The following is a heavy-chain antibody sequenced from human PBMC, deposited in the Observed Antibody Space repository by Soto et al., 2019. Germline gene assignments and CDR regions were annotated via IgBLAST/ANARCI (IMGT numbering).Heavy chain of an antibody. Sequence: QITLKESGPTLVKPTQTLTLTCTFSGFSLSTSGVGVGWIRQXPGKALEWLALIYWDDDKRYSPSLKSRLTIXXXXXXXQXXXXXXXXXXXXXXXXYXAXSXPXDAYFDYWGQGTLVTVSS. CDR1: GFSLSTSGVG. D-gene: IGHD3-10*01. CDR2: IYWDDDK. V-gene: IGHV2-5*02. CDR3: AXSXPXDAYFDY. J-gene: IGHJ4*02.